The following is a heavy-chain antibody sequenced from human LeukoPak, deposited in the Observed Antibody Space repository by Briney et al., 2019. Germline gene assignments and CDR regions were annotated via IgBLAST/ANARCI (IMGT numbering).Heavy chain of an antibody. Sequence: GGSLRLSCTASGFTFGDYAMSWVRQAPGKGLEWVGFIRSKAYGGTTEYAASVKGRFTISRDDSKSIAYLQMNSLKTEDTAVYYCTIGRTHEWFPGYWGQGTLVTVSS. J-gene: IGHJ4*02. CDR3: TIGRTHEWFPGY. CDR2: IRSKAYGGTT. D-gene: IGHD3-9*01. V-gene: IGHV3-49*04. CDR1: GFTFGDYA.